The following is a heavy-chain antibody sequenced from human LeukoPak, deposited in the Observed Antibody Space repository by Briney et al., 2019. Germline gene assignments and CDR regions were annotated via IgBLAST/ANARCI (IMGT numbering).Heavy chain of an antibody. CDR2: IYYSGNT. V-gene: IGHV4-39*07. CDR1: GVSISSSNSY. CDR3: ARMDGYNSFDY. J-gene: IGHJ4*02. D-gene: IGHD5-24*01. Sequence: PSETLSLTCTVSGVSISSSNSYWGWIRQPPGKGLEWIGSIYYSGNTYYNASLKSRVTISVDTSKNQFSLKLSSVTAADTAVYYCARMDGYNSFDYWGQGTLVTVSS.